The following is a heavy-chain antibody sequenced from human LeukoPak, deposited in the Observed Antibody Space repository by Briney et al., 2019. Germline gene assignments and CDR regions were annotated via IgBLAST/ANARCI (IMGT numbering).Heavy chain of an antibody. V-gene: IGHV4-39*01. CDR1: GGSISSRGYY. CDR2: IHYSGST. Sequence: SETLSLTCTVSGGSISSRGYYWGWIRQPPGKGLEGIGSIHYSGSTYHNPSLKSRVTIFVDTPKNQFSLKLSSVTVADTAVYYCARQSGPVDYWGQGTLVTVSS. J-gene: IGHJ4*02. CDR3: ARQSGPVDY.